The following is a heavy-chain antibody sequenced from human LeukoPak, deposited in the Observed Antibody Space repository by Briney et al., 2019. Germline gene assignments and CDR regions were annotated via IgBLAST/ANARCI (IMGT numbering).Heavy chain of an antibody. Sequence: GRSLRLSCAASGFTFSSYGMHWVRQAPGKGLEWVAVISYDGSNKYYADSVKGRFTISRDNSKNTLYLQMNSLRAEDTAVYYCPKVVAATVEYYYYGMDVWGQGTTVTVSS. CDR3: PKVVAATVEYYYYGMDV. D-gene: IGHD2-15*01. CDR2: ISYDGSNK. V-gene: IGHV3-30*18. J-gene: IGHJ6*02. CDR1: GFTFSSYG.